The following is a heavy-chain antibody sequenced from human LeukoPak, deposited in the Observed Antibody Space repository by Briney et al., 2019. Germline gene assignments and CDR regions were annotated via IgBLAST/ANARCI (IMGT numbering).Heavy chain of an antibody. D-gene: IGHD7-27*01. J-gene: IGHJ1*01. CDR3: ARGSGPVYFQH. CDR2: IIPLFGTT. Sequence: SVKVSCKASGGTFSSYAIGWVRQAPGLGLEWMGRIIPLFGTTNYAEKFQGRVTITADESTTTVYMELTSLRSEDTAVYYCARGSGPVYFQHWGQGTLVTVSS. V-gene: IGHV1-69*01. CDR1: GGTFSSYA.